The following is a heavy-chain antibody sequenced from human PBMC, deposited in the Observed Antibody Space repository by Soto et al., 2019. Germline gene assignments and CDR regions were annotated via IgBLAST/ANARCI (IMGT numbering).Heavy chain of an antibody. J-gene: IGHJ4*02. CDR1: GGSISSSGYN. CDR3: ARRPYSSSSGGFDY. Sequence: QLHLQESGPGLVKPSETLSLTCAVSGGSISSSGYNWAWIRQPPGKGLEWIGSIHYTGTTYYNPSLKSRVPLSVDTSKNQFSLRLSSVTAADTAVFYRARRPYSSSSGGFDYWGQGTLVTVSS. D-gene: IGHD6-6*01. CDR2: IHYTGTT. V-gene: IGHV4-39*01.